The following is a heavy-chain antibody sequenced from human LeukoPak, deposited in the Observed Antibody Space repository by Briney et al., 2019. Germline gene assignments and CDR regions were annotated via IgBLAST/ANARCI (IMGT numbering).Heavy chain of an antibody. J-gene: IGHJ4*02. CDR1: GFTFSSYA. CDR2: ISYDGSNK. CDR3: ARGTYYYGSGSYLPCSY. Sequence: GGSLRLPCAASGFTFSSYAMHWVRQAPGKGLEWVAVISYDGSNKYYADSVKGRFTISRDNSKNTLYLQMNSLRVEDTAVYYCARGTYYYGSGSYLPCSYWGQGTLVTVSS. D-gene: IGHD3-10*01. V-gene: IGHV3-30*04.